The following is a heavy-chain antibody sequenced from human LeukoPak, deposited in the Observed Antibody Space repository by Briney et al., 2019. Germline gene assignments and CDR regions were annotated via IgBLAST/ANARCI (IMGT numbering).Heavy chain of an antibody. J-gene: IGHJ4*02. CDR2: ISSSSSYI. CDR3: ARAPNYGSVRLD. D-gene: IGHD3-10*01. V-gene: IGHV3-21*01. Sequence: PGGSLRLSCAASGFTFSSYSMNWVRQAPGKGLEWVSSISSSSSYIYYADSVKGRFTISRDNVKNSLYLQMNSLRAEDTAVYYCARAPNYGSVRLDWGQGTLVTVSS. CDR1: GFTFSSYS.